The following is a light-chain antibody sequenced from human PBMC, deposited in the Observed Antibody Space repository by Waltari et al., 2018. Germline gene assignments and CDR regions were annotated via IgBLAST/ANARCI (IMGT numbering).Light chain of an antibody. CDR1: SGHSSNV. J-gene: IGLJ3*02. V-gene: IGLV4-69*01. Sequence: QLVLTQSPSVSASLGASVKLTCTLSSGHSSNVIAWHQQQPGTGPRYLMKVNSDGSHSKGDEIPDRFSGSSSGPERYLTISSLQSDDEADYYCQTGGHGTWVFGGGTKLTVL. CDR2: VNSDGSH. CDR3: QTGGHGTWV.